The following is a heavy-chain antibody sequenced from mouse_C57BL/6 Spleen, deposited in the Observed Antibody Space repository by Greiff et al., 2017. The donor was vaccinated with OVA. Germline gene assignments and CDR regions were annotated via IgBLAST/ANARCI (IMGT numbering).Heavy chain of an antibody. CDR1: GFTFTDYY. V-gene: IGHV7-3*01. CDR3: ARYPQLGRNWYFDV. D-gene: IGHD4-1*02. CDR2: IRNKANGYTT. J-gene: IGHJ1*03. Sequence: EVMLVESGGGLVQPGGSLSLSCAASGFTFTDYYMSWVRQPPGKALEWLGFIRNKANGYTTEYSAFVKGRFTISRDNSQSILYLQMNALRAEDSATYYCARYPQLGRNWYFDVWGTGTTVTVSS.